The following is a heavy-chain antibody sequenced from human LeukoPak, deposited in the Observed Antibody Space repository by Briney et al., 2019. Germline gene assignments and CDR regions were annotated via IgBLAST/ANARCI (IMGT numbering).Heavy chain of an antibody. J-gene: IGHJ6*02. CDR1: GYTFTSYA. V-gene: IGHV1-3*01. CDR2: INAGNGNT. CDR3: AGTSIAAAARRAYYYYGMDV. Sequence: ASVKVSCKASGYTFTSYAVHWVRQAPGQRLEWMGWINAGNGNTKYSQKFQGRVTITRDTSASTAYMELSSLRSEDTAVYYCAGTSIAAAARRAYYYYGMDVWGQGTTVTVSS. D-gene: IGHD6-13*01.